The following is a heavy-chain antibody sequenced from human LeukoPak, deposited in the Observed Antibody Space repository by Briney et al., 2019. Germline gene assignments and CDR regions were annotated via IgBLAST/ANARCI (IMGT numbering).Heavy chain of an antibody. CDR2: IWYDGSNK. D-gene: IGHD6-13*01. J-gene: IGHJ3*02. V-gene: IGHV3-33*06. CDR3: AKVGPGIAAAGTHFGAFDI. Sequence: GGSLRLSCAASGFTFSSYGMHWVRQAPGKGLEWVAVIWYDGSNKYYADSVKGRFTISRDNSKNTLYLQMNSLRAEDTAGYYCAKVGPGIAAAGTHFGAFDIWGQGTMVTVSS. CDR1: GFTFSSYG.